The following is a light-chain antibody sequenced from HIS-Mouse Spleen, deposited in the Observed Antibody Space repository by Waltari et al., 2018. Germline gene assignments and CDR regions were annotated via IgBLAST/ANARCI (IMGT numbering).Light chain of an antibody. CDR3: QSADSSGTYQV. CDR2: KDS. J-gene: IGLJ3*02. CDR1: ALPKQY. Sequence: SYELTQPPSVSVSPGQTARITCSGDALPKQYAYWYQQKPGQAPVLVIYKDSERRSGIPEGFSGSSSGTTVTLTISGVQAEDEADYYCQSADSSGTYQVFGGGTKLTVL. V-gene: IGLV3-25*03.